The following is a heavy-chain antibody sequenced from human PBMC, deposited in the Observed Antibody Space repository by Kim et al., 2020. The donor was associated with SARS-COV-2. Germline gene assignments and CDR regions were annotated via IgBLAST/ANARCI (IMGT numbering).Heavy chain of an antibody. D-gene: IGHD3-10*01. J-gene: IGHJ4*02. V-gene: IGHV3-74*03. Sequence: YADSVKGRLTYAIDNAKNTLYLQLSSLRDEDTAVYYCARAPGSGSYLLTWVQGTLVTVSS. CDR3: ARAPGSGSYLLT.